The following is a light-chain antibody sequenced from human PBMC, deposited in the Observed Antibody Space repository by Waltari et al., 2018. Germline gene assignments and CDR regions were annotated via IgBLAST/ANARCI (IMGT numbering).Light chain of an antibody. V-gene: IGKV2-30*02. Sequence: DAVMTQSTLSLPVTLGQPASISCSSSQSLVHSDGNTYLNWFQQRPGQSPRRLFYRVSNRDSGVPDRFSGSGSGTDFTLKISRVEAEDVGVYYCMQGTHWPWTFGQGTKVEIK. CDR1: QSLVHSDGNTY. J-gene: IGKJ1*01. CDR2: RVS. CDR3: MQGTHWPWT.